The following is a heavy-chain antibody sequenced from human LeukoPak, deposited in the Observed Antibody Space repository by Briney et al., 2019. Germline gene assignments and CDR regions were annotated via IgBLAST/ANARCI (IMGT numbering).Heavy chain of an antibody. J-gene: IGHJ4*02. D-gene: IGHD1-1*01. V-gene: IGHV3-48*03. Sequence: GGSLRLSCAASGFTFSSYEMNWVRQAPGKGLEWVSYISSSGSTIYYADSVKGRFTISRDNAKNSLYLQMNSLRAEDTAVYYCARVLPYNWNDYFDYWAREPWSPSPQ. CDR2: ISSSGSTI. CDR1: GFTFSSYE. CDR3: ARVLPYNWNDYFDY.